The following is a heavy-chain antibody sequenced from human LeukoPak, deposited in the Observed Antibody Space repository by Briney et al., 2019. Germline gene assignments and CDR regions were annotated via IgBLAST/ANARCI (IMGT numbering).Heavy chain of an antibody. J-gene: IGHJ1*01. CDR3: AKDRRLPPWVWRVAEYFQH. D-gene: IGHD3-16*01. CDR2: ISGSGDTT. Sequence: GGSLRLSCAASGFTFSNYAMTWVRQAPGKGLEWVSAISGSGDTTSYADSVKGRFTISRDNSKNTLYLQMNSLRAEDTAVYYCAKDRRLPPWVWRVAEYFQHWGQGTLVTVSS. V-gene: IGHV3-23*01. CDR1: GFTFSNYA.